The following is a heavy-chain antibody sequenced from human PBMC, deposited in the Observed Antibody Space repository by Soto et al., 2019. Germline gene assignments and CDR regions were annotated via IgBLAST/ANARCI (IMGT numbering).Heavy chain of an antibody. CDR3: ARGYCTNGVCSYFDQ. J-gene: IGHJ4*02. V-gene: IGHV3-33*01. Sequence: QVQLVESGGGVVQPGGSLRLSCEASGFMFSTYGMHWVRQAPGKGLEWVAMIWYDGSYKYYADSVKGRFTMSRDNSKNMVYVEMNSLRAEDTAVYYCARGYCTNGVCSYFDQWGQGTLVTVSS. CDR2: IWYDGSYK. D-gene: IGHD2-8*01. CDR1: GFMFSTYG.